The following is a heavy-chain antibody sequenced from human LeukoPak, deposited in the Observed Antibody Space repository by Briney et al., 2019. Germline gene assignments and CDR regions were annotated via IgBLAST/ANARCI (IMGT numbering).Heavy chain of an antibody. D-gene: IGHD3-10*01. CDR3: AKGTWGSGSYLSIDY. Sequence: GGSLRLSCAASGFTFDDYTMHWVRQAPGKGLEWVSLISWDGGSTYYADSVKGRFTISRDNSKNSLYLQMNSLRTEDTALYYCAKGTWGSGSYLSIDYWGQGTLVTVSS. CDR1: GFTFDDYT. CDR2: ISWDGGST. V-gene: IGHV3-43*01. J-gene: IGHJ4*02.